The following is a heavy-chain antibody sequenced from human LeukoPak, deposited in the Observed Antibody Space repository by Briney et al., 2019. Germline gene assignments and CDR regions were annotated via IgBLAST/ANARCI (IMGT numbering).Heavy chain of an antibody. Sequence: SETLSLTCTVSGGSINRYYWSWIRQPAGKGLEWIGRIYSTGSTNYNPSLKSRVTMSVDTSKNHFSLKLNSVTAADAAVYYCARHLGAQSLIAFDIWGQGTMVTVSS. CDR2: IYSTGST. CDR1: GGSINRYY. D-gene: IGHD3-16*01. V-gene: IGHV4-4*07. J-gene: IGHJ3*02. CDR3: ARHLGAQSLIAFDI.